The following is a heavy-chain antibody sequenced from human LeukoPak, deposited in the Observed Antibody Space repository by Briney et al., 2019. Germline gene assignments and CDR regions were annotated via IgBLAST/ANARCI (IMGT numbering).Heavy chain of an antibody. V-gene: IGHV1-8*01. Sequence: ASVKVSCKASGYTFTSYDINWVRQATGQGLEWMGWMNPNSGNTGYAQKFQGRVTMTRNTSINTAYMELSSLRSEDTAVYYCALYGSGSPYYGMDVWGQGTTVTVSS. CDR3: ALYGSGSPYYGMDV. CDR2: MNPNSGNT. CDR1: GYTFTSYD. J-gene: IGHJ6*02. D-gene: IGHD3-10*01.